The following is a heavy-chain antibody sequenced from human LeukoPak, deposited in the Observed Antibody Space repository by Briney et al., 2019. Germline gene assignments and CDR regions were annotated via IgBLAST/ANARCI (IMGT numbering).Heavy chain of an antibody. CDR2: ISSSSSFI. J-gene: IGHJ4*02. Sequence: GGSLRLSCTASGFTFSSYEMSWIRQAPGKGLEWVSSISSSSSFIYYADSVKGRFTISRDNAKNSLYLQMNSLRAEDTAVYYCARGTIQLGYWGQGTLVTVSS. V-gene: IGHV3-21*01. D-gene: IGHD5-18*01. CDR1: GFTFSSYE. CDR3: ARGTIQLGY.